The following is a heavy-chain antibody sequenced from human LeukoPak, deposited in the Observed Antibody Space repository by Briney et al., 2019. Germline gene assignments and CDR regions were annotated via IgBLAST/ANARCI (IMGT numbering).Heavy chain of an antibody. V-gene: IGHV4-4*07. CDR3: ARLDRYSSYYYYYYMDV. J-gene: IGHJ6*03. CDR1: GGSISSYY. CDR2: IYTSGST. Sequence: SETLSLTCTVSGGSISSYYWSWIRQPAGKGLEWIGRIYTSGSTNYNPSLKSRVTMSVDTSKNQFSLKPSSVTAADTAVYYCARLDRYSSYYYYYYMDVWGKGTTVTVSS. D-gene: IGHD6-13*01.